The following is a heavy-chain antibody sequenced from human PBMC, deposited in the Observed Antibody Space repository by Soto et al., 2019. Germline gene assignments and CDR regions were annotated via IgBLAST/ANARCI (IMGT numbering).Heavy chain of an antibody. Sequence: QSGGSLRLSCAASGFTFSSYGMHWVRQAPGKGLEWVAVIWYDGSNKYYADSVKGRFTISRDNSKNTLYLQMNSLRAEDTAVYYCARRYCGGDCYSDYWGQGTLVTVSS. D-gene: IGHD2-21*01. CDR3: ARRYCGGDCYSDY. J-gene: IGHJ4*02. CDR1: GFTFSSYG. CDR2: IWYDGSNK. V-gene: IGHV3-33*01.